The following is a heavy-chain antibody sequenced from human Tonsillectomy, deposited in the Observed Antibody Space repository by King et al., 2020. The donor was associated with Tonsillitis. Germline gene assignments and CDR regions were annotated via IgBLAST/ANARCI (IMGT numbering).Heavy chain of an antibody. Sequence: VQLVESGGGLVKPGGSLRLSCAASGFTFSNAWMNWVRQAPGKGLEWVGRIKSKTDGGTTDYAAPVKGRFTIPRDDSKNTLYLQMNSLKTEDTAVYYCTTEGGEVATGYFDYWGQGTLVTVSS. CDR2: IKSKTDGGTT. D-gene: IGHD5-12*01. CDR1: GFTFSNAW. CDR3: TTEGGEVATGYFDY. V-gene: IGHV3-15*07. J-gene: IGHJ4*02.